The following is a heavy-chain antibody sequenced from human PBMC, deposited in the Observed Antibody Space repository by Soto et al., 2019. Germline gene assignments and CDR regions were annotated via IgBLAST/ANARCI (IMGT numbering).Heavy chain of an antibody. CDR2: INYRGST. D-gene: IGHD2-15*01. CDR1: GGSINSGDSY. Sequence: QVQLQESGPGLVRPSQTLSLTCTVSGGSINSGDSYWNWIRQHPEKGLEWIGYINYRGSTFYNPSLKSRIIISEDTSKNQFSLKLSSVTAADTAVYYCARDAPGVAPYWGQGTLVTVSS. CDR3: ARDAPGVAPY. V-gene: IGHV4-31*03. J-gene: IGHJ4*02.